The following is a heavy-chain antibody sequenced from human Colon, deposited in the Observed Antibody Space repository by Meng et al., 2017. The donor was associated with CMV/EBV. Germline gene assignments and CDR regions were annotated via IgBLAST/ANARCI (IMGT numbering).Heavy chain of an antibody. CDR1: GFIFSTYG. CDR2: IWYDGTKK. CDR3: AKDGGAYYGGHQFDY. D-gene: IGHD3-16*01. Sequence: SGFIFSTYGMHWVRQAPGKGLEWVAVIWYDGTKKYYEDSVKGRFTISRDNSKNTVNLQMNRLRVEDTAIYYCAKDGGAYYGGHQFDYWGQGTLVTVSS. J-gene: IGHJ4*02. V-gene: IGHV3-33*06.